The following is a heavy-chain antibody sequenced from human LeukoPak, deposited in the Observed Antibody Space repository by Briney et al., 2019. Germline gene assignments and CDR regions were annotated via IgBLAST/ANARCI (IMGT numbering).Heavy chain of an antibody. V-gene: IGHV4-34*01. CDR3: ARGIAARHYYYYYMDV. Sequence: MPSETLSLTCAVYGGSFSGYYWSWIRQPPGKGLEWIGEINHSGSTNYSPSLKSRVTISVDTSKNQFSLKLSSVTAADTAVYYCARGIAARHYYYYYMDVWGKGTTVTVSS. CDR2: INHSGST. D-gene: IGHD6-6*01. J-gene: IGHJ6*03. CDR1: GGSFSGYY.